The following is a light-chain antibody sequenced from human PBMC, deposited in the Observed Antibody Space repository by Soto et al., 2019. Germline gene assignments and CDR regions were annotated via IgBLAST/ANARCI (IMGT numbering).Light chain of an antibody. CDR2: GAS. J-gene: IGKJ1*01. V-gene: IGKV3-20*01. CDR3: QQFGNPLRT. Sequence: EIVLTQSPGTLSLSPGERATLSCRASQSVSNNYLAWYQQKPGQAPRLLIYGASSRASGIPDRFSGSGSGRDFSLTISRLEPDDFAVYYCQQFGNPLRTFGQGTKVEIK. CDR1: QSVSNNY.